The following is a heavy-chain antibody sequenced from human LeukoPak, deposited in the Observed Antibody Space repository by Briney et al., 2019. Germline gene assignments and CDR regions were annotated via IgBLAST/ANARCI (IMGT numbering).Heavy chain of an antibody. J-gene: IGHJ4*02. CDR2: IYYSGST. CDR3: ARLRTGVLRFLEWLPESYYFDY. D-gene: IGHD3-3*01. Sequence: SETLSLTCTVSGGSISSSSYYWGWIRQPPGKGLEWIGSIYYSGSTYYNPSLKSRVTISVDTSKNQFSLKLSSVTAADTAVYYCARLRTGVLRFLEWLPESYYFDYWGQGTLVTVSS. CDR1: GGSISSSSYY. V-gene: IGHV4-39*01.